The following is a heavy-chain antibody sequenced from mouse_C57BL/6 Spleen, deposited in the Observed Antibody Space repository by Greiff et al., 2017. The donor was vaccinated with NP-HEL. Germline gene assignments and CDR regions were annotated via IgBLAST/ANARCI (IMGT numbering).Heavy chain of an antibody. Sequence: DVKLQESGPGMVKPSQSLSLTCTVTGYSITSGYDWHWIRHFPGNKLEWMGYISYSGSTNYNPYLKSRISFTQDTSKNPFFLKLNSVTTEDTATYYWARDGGLGFAYWGQGTLVTVSA. CDR1: GYSITSGYD. J-gene: IGHJ3*01. CDR3: ARDGGLGFAY. V-gene: IGHV3-1*01. CDR2: ISYSGST.